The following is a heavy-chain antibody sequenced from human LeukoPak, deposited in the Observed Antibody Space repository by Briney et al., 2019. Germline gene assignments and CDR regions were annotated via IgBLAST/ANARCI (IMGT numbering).Heavy chain of an antibody. V-gene: IGHV3-48*04. CDR1: GFTFTIYS. CDR2: ISSNGNNI. Sequence: GGSLRLSCAASGFTFTIYSMTWVRQAPGKGLEWVSYISSNGNNIYYADSVRGRFTISRDNAKNSLYLQMNSLRAEDTAVYYCARATEADGDYDAPNYYYYYGMDVWGQGTTVTVSS. D-gene: IGHD4-17*01. CDR3: ARATEADGDYDAPNYYYYYGMDV. J-gene: IGHJ6*02.